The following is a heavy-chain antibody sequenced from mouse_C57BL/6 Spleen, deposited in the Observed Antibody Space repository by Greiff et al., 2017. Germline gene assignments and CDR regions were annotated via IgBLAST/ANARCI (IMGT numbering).Heavy chain of an antibody. D-gene: IGHD3-1*01. Sequence: QVQLQQPGAELVRPGTSVKLSCKASGYTFTSYWMHWVKQRPGQGLEWIGEIDPSDSYTNYNQKFKGKATLTVDTSSSTAYMQLSSLTSEDSAVYYCARSGADYDGMDYWGQGTSVTVSS. CDR3: ARSGADYDGMDY. J-gene: IGHJ4*01. CDR2: IDPSDSYT. V-gene: IGHV1-59*01. CDR1: GYTFTSYW.